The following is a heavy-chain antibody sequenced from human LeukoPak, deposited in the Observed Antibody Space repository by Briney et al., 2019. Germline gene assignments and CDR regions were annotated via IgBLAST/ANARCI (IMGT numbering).Heavy chain of an antibody. Sequence: GGSLRLSCAASGFTFSSYSMNWVRQAPGKGLEWVSSISSSSSYIYYADSVKGRFTISRDNAKNSLYLQMNSLRAEDTAVYYCARYRGATGGALDIWGRGTMVTVSS. CDR3: ARYRGATGGALDI. CDR2: ISSSSSYI. CDR1: GFTFSSYS. J-gene: IGHJ3*02. V-gene: IGHV3-21*01. D-gene: IGHD1-26*01.